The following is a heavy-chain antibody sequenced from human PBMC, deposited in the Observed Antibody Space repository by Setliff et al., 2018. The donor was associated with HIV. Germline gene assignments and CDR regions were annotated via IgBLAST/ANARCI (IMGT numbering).Heavy chain of an antibody. CDR1: GGSISTVTYY. V-gene: IGHV4-39*02. CDR3: ARVRGYSSSSRDFYYHNMEV. J-gene: IGHJ6*03. CDR2: VHYSGNT. D-gene: IGHD6-6*01. Sequence: SETLSLTCTLFGGSISTVTYYWAWIRQPPGKGLEWIGNVHYSGNTYYTSSLQSRVIISADTAKSQFYLRLSSVTAADTGVYYCARVRGYSSSSRDFYYHNMEVWGKGTTVTVSS.